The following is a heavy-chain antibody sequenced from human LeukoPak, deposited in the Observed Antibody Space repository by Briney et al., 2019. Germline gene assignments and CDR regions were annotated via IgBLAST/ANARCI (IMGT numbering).Heavy chain of an antibody. CDR1: GGSISTDLYY. CDR2: IYSNGWT. Sequence: SETLSLTCTVSGGSISTDLYYWTWIRQPAGKGLEWIGRIYSNGWTDYNPPLKGRVSISIDTSKNHFSLKMSLATAADTALYYCARGSGWNSFDPWGQGTLVTVSS. CDR3: ARGSGWNSFDP. D-gene: IGHD6-19*01. J-gene: IGHJ5*02. V-gene: IGHV4-61*02.